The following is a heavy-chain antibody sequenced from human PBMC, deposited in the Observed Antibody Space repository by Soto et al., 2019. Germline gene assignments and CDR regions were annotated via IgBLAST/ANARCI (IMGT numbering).Heavy chain of an antibody. CDR1: GYTFTSYD. Sequence: ASVKVSCKASGYTFTSYDINWVRQATGQGLEWMGWMNPNSGNTGYAQKFQGRVTMTRNTSISTAYMELSSPRSEDTAVYYCARAYSYGSGSYPGAGVYYYYYGMDVWGQGTTVTVSS. CDR3: ARAYSYGSGSYPGAGVYYYYYGMDV. V-gene: IGHV1-8*01. CDR2: MNPNSGNT. J-gene: IGHJ6*02. D-gene: IGHD3-10*01.